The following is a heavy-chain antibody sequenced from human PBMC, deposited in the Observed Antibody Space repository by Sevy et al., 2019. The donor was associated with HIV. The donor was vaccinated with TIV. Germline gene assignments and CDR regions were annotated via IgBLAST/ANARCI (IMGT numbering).Heavy chain of an antibody. Sequence: GGSLRLSCSASGFTFGDYAMSWFRQAPGKGLEWVGFIRSKAYGGTTEDAASVKGRFTISRDDSKSIAYLQMNSLKTEDTAVYYCSRDDSRTPYGSGDGNWFDPWGQGTLVTVSS. CDR3: SRDDSRTPYGSGDGNWFDP. J-gene: IGHJ5*02. CDR2: IRSKAYGGTT. V-gene: IGHV3-49*03. CDR1: GFTFGDYA. D-gene: IGHD3-10*01.